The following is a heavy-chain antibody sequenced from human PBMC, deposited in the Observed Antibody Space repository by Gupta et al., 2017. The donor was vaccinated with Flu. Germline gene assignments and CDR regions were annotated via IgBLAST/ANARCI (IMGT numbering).Heavy chain of an antibody. CDR2: TSYDGSNK. V-gene: IGHV3-30*18. J-gene: IGHJ6*02. Sequence: QEQVAESGGGVVQPGGFLRLSCAGFGFSFRNYGMPWVRQAPGKGLDWVAVTSYDGSNKFYADSVKGRFTISKDNSKDTLYLQMNSLRTEDTAVYYCAKDWKWNFNNFGMNVWGQGTTVTVSS. CDR3: AKDWKWNFNNFGMNV. D-gene: IGHD1-1*01. CDR1: GFSFRNYG.